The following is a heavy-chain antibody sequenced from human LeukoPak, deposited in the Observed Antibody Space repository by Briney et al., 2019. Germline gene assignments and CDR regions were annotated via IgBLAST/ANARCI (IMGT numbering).Heavy chain of an antibody. Sequence: SVTVSCTASGGTFSSYAISWVRQAPGQGLEWMGGIIPIFGTANYAQKFQGRVTITADESTSTAYMELSSLRSEDTAVYYCAREGHERYYQRGRLGIWGQGTLVTVSS. CDR3: AREGHERYYQRGRLGI. CDR2: IIPIFGTA. J-gene: IGHJ4*02. CDR1: GGTFSSYA. V-gene: IGHV1-69*13. D-gene: IGHD7-27*01.